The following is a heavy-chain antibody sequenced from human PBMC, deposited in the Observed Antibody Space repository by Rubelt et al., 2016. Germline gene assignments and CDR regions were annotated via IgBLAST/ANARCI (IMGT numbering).Heavy chain of an antibody. V-gene: IGHV3-23*04. CDR3: AKQAGGNSDY. CDR1: GFTFSNYA. D-gene: IGHD4-23*01. Sequence: EVQLVESGGVLVQPGGSLRLSCAASGFTFSNYAMTWIRQAPGKGLEWVSGISGSGGSTYYADSVRGRFTISRDKSKNRLFLQMNSLRADDTAVYYCAKQAGGNSDYWGQGTLVTVSS. CDR2: ISGSGGST. J-gene: IGHJ4*02.